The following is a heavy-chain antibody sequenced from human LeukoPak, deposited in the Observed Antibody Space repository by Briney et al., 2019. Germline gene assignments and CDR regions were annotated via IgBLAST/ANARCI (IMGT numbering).Heavy chain of an antibody. D-gene: IGHD2-15*01. J-gene: IGHJ4*02. CDR2: ISTYNGNT. CDR1: GYTFTSYG. Sequence: ASVKVSCEASGYTFTSYGITWVRQAPGQGLEWMGWISTYNGNTNYAQKLQGRVTMTTDTSTSTAYMELRSLRSDDTAVYYCARGPYCSGGTCYSQYFDFWGQGTLVPVSS. CDR3: ARGPYCSGGTCYSQYFDF. V-gene: IGHV1-18*01.